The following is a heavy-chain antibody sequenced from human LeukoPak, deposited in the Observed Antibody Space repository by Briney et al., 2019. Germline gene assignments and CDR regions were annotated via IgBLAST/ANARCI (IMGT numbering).Heavy chain of an antibody. D-gene: IGHD6-13*01. CDR3: ARHPYSSSWADY. J-gene: IGHJ4*02. CDR1: GYIFTNYL. CDR2: IYPGDSDT. Sequence: GESLKISFKGSGYIFTNYLIGWVRPMPGKGQEWMGIIYPGDSDTRYSPSFEGQVTISADKSISTAYLQWSSLKASDSAMYYCARHPYSSSWADYWGQGSMVSVCS. V-gene: IGHV5-51*01.